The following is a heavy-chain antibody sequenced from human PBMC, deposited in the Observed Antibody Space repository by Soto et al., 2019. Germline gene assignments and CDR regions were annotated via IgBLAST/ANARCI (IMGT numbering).Heavy chain of an antibody. CDR3: AKAGDFVAFDI. CDR1: GFTFDDYA. J-gene: IGHJ3*02. V-gene: IGHV3-9*01. Sequence: GGSLRLSCAASGFTFDDYAMHWVRQAPGKGLEWVSGISWNSGSIGYADSVKGRFTISRDNAKNSLYLQMNSLRAEDTALYYCAKAGDFVAFDIWGQGTMVTVSS. CDR2: ISWNSGSI. D-gene: IGHD2-21*02.